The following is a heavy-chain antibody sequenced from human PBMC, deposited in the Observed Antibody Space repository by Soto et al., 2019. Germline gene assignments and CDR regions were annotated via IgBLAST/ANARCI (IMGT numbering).Heavy chain of an antibody. Sequence: QVQLVESGGGVVQPGRSLGLSCGVSGFIFSTYGMHWVRQAPGKGLEWVAVIWYDGSSEYYADSVKGRFTISRDNSKNTLYLQMNSLRAEDTAIYFCARDETQWLGRYGMDVWGQGITVTVSS. D-gene: IGHD6-19*01. J-gene: IGHJ6*02. CDR1: GFIFSTYG. CDR2: IWYDGSSE. V-gene: IGHV3-33*01. CDR3: ARDETQWLGRYGMDV.